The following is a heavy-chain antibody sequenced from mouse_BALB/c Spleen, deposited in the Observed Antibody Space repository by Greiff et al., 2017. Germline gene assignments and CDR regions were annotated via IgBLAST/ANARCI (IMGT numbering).Heavy chain of an antibody. CDR1: GFNIKDYY. J-gene: IGHJ4*01. CDR3: ARNLYAMDY. CDR2: IDPENGNT. Sequence: EVKLQESGAELVRPGALVKLSCKASGFNIKDYYMHWVKQRPEQGLEWIGWIDPENGNTIYDPKFQGKASITADTSSNTAYLQLSSLTSEDTAVYYCARNLYAMDYWGQGTSVTVSS. V-gene: IGHV14-1*02.